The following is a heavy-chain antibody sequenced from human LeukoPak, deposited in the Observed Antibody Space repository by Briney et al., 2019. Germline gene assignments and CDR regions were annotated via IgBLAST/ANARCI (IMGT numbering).Heavy chain of an antibody. V-gene: IGHV3-21*01. J-gene: IGHJ3*02. CDR3: AKNGGWYAFDI. CDR2: ISSSSSYI. D-gene: IGHD7-27*01. Sequence: GGSLRLSCAASGFTFSSYSMNWVRQAPGKGLEWVSSISSSSSYIYYADSLKGRFTISRDNAKNSLYLQMNSLRAEDTAVYYGAKNGGWYAFDIWGQGTMVTVSS. CDR1: GFTFSSYS.